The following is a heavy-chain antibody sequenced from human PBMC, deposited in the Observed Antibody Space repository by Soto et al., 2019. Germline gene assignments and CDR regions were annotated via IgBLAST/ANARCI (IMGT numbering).Heavy chain of an antibody. CDR2: IYYSGST. V-gene: IGHV4-39*01. Sequence: SETLSLTCTVSGGSISSSSYYWGWIRQPPGKGLEWIGSIYYSGSTYYNPSLKSRVTTSVDTSKNQFSLKLSSVTAADTAVYYCARLGYDFWSGYPRGGFDYWGQGTLVTVSS. J-gene: IGHJ4*02. CDR3: ARLGYDFWSGYPRGGFDY. D-gene: IGHD3-3*01. CDR1: GGSISSSSYY.